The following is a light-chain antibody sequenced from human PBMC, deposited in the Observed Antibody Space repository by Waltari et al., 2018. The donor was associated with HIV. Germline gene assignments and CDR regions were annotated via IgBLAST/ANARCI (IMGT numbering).Light chain of an antibody. CDR2: EVT. Sequence: QSALTQPRSVSGSPGQSVTISCTGTSSNVGSDDLVSWYQQHPGEAPKLIIYEVTKRPAGVSNRVSGSKSGNTAALTISGLQAEDEADYYCCSCPRSGIRYVFGTGTKVTVL. J-gene: IGLJ1*01. V-gene: IGLV2-23*02. CDR3: CSCPRSGIRYV. CDR1: SSNVGSDDL.